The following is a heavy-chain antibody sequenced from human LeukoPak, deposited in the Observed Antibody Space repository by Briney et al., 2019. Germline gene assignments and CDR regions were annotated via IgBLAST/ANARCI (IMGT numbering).Heavy chain of an antibody. V-gene: IGHV3-11*06. Sequence: GGSLRLSCAASGFTFSDYYISWIRRAPGKGLEWLSSIRSSSSYRNYADSVKGRFTISRDNAKNSLYLQMNSLRAEDTAVYYCARVGDVDTAMGTYDYWGQGTLVTVSS. CDR1: GFTFSDYY. CDR3: ARVGDVDTAMGTYDY. J-gene: IGHJ4*02. CDR2: IRSSSSYR. D-gene: IGHD5-18*01.